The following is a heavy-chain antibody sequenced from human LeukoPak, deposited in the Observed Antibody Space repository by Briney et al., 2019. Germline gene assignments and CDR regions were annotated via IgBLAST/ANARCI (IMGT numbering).Heavy chain of an antibody. CDR2: ISGFGGST. J-gene: IGHJ4*02. V-gene: IGHV3-23*01. CDR3: AKGGYYSHFDY. CDR1: GFTFYTSA. Sequence: GGSLRLSCAASGFTFYTSAMTWVRQAPGKGLEWVSTISGFGGSTFYADSAKGRFTISRDNARNTLYLQMNSLRAEDTAVYFCAKGGYYSHFDYWGQGTLVTVSS. D-gene: IGHD3-22*01.